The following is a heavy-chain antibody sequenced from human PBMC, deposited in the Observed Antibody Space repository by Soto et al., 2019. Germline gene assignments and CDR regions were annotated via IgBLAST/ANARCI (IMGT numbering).Heavy chain of an antibody. D-gene: IGHD2-2*01. CDR3: ASKGFVVVPAALAHYYYYGMDV. Sequence: PGGSLRVSWAALGFTFSSYGMHWARQAPGKGLEWVAVISYDGSNKYYADSVKGRFTISRDNSKNTLYLQMNSLRSEDTAVYYCASKGFVVVPAALAHYYYYGMDVWGQGTTVSVSS. J-gene: IGHJ6*02. V-gene: IGHV3-30*03. CDR2: ISYDGSNK. CDR1: GFTFSSYG.